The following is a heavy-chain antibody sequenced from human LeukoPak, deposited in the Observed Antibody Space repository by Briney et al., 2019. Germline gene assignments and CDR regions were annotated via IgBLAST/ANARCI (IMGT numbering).Heavy chain of an antibody. V-gene: IGHV3-23*01. D-gene: IGHD4-11*01. J-gene: IGHJ4*02. CDR2: ISGSGGTT. CDR1: GFTFSSYA. Sequence: PGGSLRLSCAASGFTFSSYAMSWVRQAPGKGLEWVSGISGSGGTTYYADSVKGRFTISRDTSKSTLYLQMNSLRADDTAVYYCARRPGAYSPFDYWGQGTLVTVSS. CDR3: ARRPGAYSPFDY.